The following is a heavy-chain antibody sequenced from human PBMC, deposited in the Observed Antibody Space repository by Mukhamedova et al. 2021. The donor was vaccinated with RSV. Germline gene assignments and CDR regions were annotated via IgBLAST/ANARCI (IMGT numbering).Heavy chain of an antibody. CDR1: GFNFSLHS. CDR2: ISTGSRTI. CDR3: VRVGPAFDI. J-gene: IGHJ3*02. Sequence: GFNFSLHSMNWVRRAPGKGLEWVSYISTGSRTIYHLDSVRGRFTISRDDAKNSLYLQMNSLRADDTALYYCVRVGPAFDIWGQGT. V-gene: IGHV3-48*04.